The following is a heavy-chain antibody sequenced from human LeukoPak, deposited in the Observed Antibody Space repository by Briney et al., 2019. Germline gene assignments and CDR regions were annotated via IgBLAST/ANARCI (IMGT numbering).Heavy chain of an antibody. CDR3: ARLDASGLDY. V-gene: IGHV3-48*04. CDR1: GFTFSSYW. Sequence: PGGSLRLSCAASGFTFSSYWMHWVHQAPGKGLEWVSYISGSGRTIYYANSVKGRFTISRDNAKNSLYLQMNSLRADDTAVYYCARLDASGLDYWGQGTLVTVSS. D-gene: IGHD6-19*01. J-gene: IGHJ4*02. CDR2: ISGSGRTI.